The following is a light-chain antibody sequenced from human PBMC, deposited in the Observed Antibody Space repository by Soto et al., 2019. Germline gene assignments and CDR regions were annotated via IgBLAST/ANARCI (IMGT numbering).Light chain of an antibody. CDR2: GAS. CDR1: QTVSTN. CDR3: QQYGRSPLT. J-gene: IGKJ4*01. V-gene: IGKV3-20*01. Sequence: IVWTQSPDTLSVSPGERATLSCRASQTVSTNLAWYQQKPGQAPRLLIYGASTRATGIPARFSGSGSGTDFTLTISRVEPEDFAMYYCQQYGRSPLTFGGGTKVDIK.